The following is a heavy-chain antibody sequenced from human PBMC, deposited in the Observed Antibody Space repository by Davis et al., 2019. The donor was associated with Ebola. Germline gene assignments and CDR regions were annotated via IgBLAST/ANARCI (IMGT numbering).Heavy chain of an antibody. V-gene: IGHV4-39*07. Sequence: PSETLSLTCTVSGGSISSSSYYWGWIRQPPGKGLEWIGSINYSGSTYYNPSLKSRVTISVDTSKNQFSLNLSSVTAADTAVYYCARAPIAGAGTRWGTRWFDPGGQGTLVSVSS. D-gene: IGHD6-13*01. CDR3: ARAPIAGAGTRWGTRWFDP. CDR2: INYSGST. J-gene: IGHJ5*02. CDR1: GGSISSSSYY.